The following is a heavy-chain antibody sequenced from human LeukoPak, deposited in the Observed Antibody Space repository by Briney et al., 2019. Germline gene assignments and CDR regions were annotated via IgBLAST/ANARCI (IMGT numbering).Heavy chain of an antibody. CDR1: GFTFKSYS. CDR2: INTFGDYI. J-gene: IGHJ5*02. CDR3: ARGGKWFDP. D-gene: IGHD1-26*01. Sequence: PVGSLRLSCAASGFTFKSYSMNWVRQAPGKGLEWVSSINTFGDYIYYADSVKGRFTISRDNANNSLYLQMNSLRAEDTAVYHCARGGKWFDPWGQGTLVTVSS. V-gene: IGHV3-21*01.